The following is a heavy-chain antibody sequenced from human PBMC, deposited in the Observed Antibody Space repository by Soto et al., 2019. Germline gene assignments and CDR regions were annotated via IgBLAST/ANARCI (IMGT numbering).Heavy chain of an antibody. CDR1: GGSISSGYD. CDR3: TKPAPSLGYYDTSGAGGDV. Sequence: PSETLSLTCTVSGGSISSGYDWTWIRQHPGKGLEWIGYVYYSGSTLYNPSLKSRAAISVDTSKNQFSRNLTSVTAADTAVYYFTKPAPSLGYYDTSGAGGDVWGECTTVTV. V-gene: IGHV4-31*03. D-gene: IGHD3-22*01. J-gene: IGHJ6*01. CDR2: VYYSGST.